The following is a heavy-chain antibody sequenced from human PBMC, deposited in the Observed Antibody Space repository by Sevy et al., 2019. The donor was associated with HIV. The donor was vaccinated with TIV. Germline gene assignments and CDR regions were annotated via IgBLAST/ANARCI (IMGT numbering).Heavy chain of an antibody. D-gene: IGHD2-15*01. Sequence: SETLSLTCTVSGGSVSSGSYYCSWIRQPPGKGLEWIGYIYYSGSTNYNPSLKSRVTISVDTSKNQFSLKLSSVTAADTAVYYCARLTYCSGGSCYSYFDYWGQGTLVTVSS. CDR2: IYYSGST. J-gene: IGHJ4*02. V-gene: IGHV4-61*01. CDR1: GGSVSSGSYY. CDR3: ARLTYCSGGSCYSYFDY.